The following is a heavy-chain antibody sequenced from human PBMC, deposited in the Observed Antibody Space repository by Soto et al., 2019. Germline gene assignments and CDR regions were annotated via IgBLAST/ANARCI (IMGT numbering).Heavy chain of an antibody. V-gene: IGHV6-1*01. J-gene: IGHJ5*02. CDR3: ARPHWGSDRYPRNPFDP. CDR2: TYYRSKWYN. D-gene: IGHD2-15*01. Sequence: PSQTLSLTCAISGDSVSSNSAAWNWIRQSPSRGLEWLGRTYYRSKWYNDYAISVKSRITINPDTSKNQFSLQLNSVIPEDTAVYYCARPHWGSDRYPRNPFDPGGQGPLVTASS. CDR1: GDSVSSNSAA.